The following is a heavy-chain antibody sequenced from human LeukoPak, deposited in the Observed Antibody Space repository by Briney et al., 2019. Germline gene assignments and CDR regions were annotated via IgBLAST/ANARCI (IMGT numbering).Heavy chain of an antibody. J-gene: IGHJ6*03. CDR3: ARASSSPAPGYCTNGVCVPGYYMDV. V-gene: IGHV1-46*01. Sequence: AAVKASCKASGYTFTSYYMHWVRPPPAQGLEWMGIINSSGGSTSNAHKFQGRVTMTRDTSTSTVYMELSSLKTEDTGVYYCARASSSPAPGYCTNGVCVPGYYMDVWGKGTTVTVSS. D-gene: IGHD2-8*01. CDR2: INSSGGST. CDR1: GYTFTSYY.